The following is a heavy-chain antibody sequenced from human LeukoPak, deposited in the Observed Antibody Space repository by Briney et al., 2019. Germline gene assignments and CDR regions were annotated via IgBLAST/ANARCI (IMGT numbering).Heavy chain of an antibody. J-gene: IGHJ3*02. CDR3: AKGAQGDAFDI. V-gene: IGHV3-30*18. CDR1: GFTFSNYG. D-gene: IGHD1-26*01. CDR2: ISYEGSSG. Sequence: PGGSLRLSCAASGFTFSNYGMHWVRQAPGKGLEWVAMISYEGSSGYYADSVKGRSTISRDTSKNTLYLQMNSLRAEDTAVYYCAKGAQGDAFDIWGQGTMVTVSS.